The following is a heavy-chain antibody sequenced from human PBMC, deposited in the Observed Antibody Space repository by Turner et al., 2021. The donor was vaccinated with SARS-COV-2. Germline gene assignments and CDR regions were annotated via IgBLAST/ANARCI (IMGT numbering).Heavy chain of an antibody. CDR2: IYSGGST. V-gene: IGHV3-66*01. Sequence: EVQLVESGGGLVQPGGSLRLSCAASGFTVSSTYMSWVRQAPVKGLEWVSVIYSGGSTYYADSVKGRFPISRDNSKNTLYLQMNSLRVEDTAVYSCAREAEAGNFHGWFDPWGQGTLVTVSS. D-gene: IGHD6-13*01. CDR1: GFTVSSTY. J-gene: IGHJ5*02. CDR3: AREAEAGNFHGWFDP.